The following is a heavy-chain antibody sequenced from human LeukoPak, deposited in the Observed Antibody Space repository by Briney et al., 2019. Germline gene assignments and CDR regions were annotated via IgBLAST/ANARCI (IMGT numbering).Heavy chain of an antibody. V-gene: IGHV4-4*02. D-gene: IGHD3-3*01. Sequence: KPSETLSLTCTVSLDSTTSNFWSWVRQPPAKGLEWIGEIHRSGSPNYNPSLQSRVTISIDRSRNQIALELSSVTAADTAVYYCAREIFGGYNPGAYWGQGILVTVSS. CDR3: AREIFGGYNPGAY. J-gene: IGHJ4*02. CDR1: LDSTTSNF. CDR2: IHRSGSP.